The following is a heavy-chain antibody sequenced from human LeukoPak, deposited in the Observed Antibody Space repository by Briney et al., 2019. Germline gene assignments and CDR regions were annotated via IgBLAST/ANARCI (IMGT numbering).Heavy chain of an antibody. V-gene: IGHV3-30*02. Sequence: GGSLRLSCAASGFPFRSYAMHWVRQAPGKGLEWVAFIRYDGSYKYYGDSVKGRFTISRDNSKNTLYLQMNSLRAEDTAVYYCARGPSGYHNTGGQGTLVTVSS. CDR3: ARGPSGYHNT. J-gene: IGHJ4*02. D-gene: IGHD5-12*01. CDR1: GFPFRSYA. CDR2: IRYDGSYK.